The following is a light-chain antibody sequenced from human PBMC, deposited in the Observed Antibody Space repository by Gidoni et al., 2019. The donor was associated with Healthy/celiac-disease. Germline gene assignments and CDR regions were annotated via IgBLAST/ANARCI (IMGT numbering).Light chain of an antibody. V-gene: IGKV3-15*01. CDR1: QSVSSN. CDR2: GAS. Sequence: EIVMKQSPATLSVSPGERATLSCRASQSVSSNLAWYQQKPGQAPRLLIYGASTRATGIPARFSGSGSGTEFTLTISSLQSEDFAVYYCQQYNNWPGLTFXGXTKVEIK. J-gene: IGKJ4*01. CDR3: QQYNNWPGLT.